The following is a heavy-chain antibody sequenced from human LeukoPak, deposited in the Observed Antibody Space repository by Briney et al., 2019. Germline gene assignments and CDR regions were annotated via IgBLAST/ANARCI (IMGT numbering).Heavy chain of an antibody. Sequence: GSLRLSCAASAFSFSDYNMNWVRQPPGKGLEWIGEINHSGSTNYNPSLKSRVTISVDTSKNQFSLKLSSVTAADTAVYYCARQDRHWFDPWGQGTLVTVSS. CDR2: INHSGST. CDR1: AFSFSDYN. D-gene: IGHD2-15*01. V-gene: IGHV4-34*01. J-gene: IGHJ5*02. CDR3: ARQDRHWFDP.